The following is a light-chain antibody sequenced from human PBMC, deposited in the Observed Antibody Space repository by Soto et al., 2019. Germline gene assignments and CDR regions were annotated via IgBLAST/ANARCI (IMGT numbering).Light chain of an antibody. CDR3: QQYNNWPPWT. J-gene: IGKJ1*01. CDR1: QSVSSN. CDR2: HAS. Sequence: EIVMTQSPATLSVSPGEGATLSCRASQSVSSNLAWYQHKPGQAPRLLIYHASTRATGIPARFSGSGSGTEFTLTISSLQSEDIAVYFCQQYNNWPPWTFGQGTKVEI. V-gene: IGKV3-15*01.